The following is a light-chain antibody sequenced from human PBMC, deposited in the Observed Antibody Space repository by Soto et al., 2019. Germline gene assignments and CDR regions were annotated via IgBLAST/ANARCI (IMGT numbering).Light chain of an antibody. V-gene: IGKV3-11*01. J-gene: IGKJ1*01. CDR1: QSVSSN. Sequence: EIVMPQSPATLSVSPGERATLSCRASQSVSSNLAWYQQKPDQAPRLLIYDVSTRATGIPARFSGSGSGTDFTLTISSLEPEDFAVYYCQQRSNWPRTFGQGTKVDNK. CDR3: QQRSNWPRT. CDR2: DVS.